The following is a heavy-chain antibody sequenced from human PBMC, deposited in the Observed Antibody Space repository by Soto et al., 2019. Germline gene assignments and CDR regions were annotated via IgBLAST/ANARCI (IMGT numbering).Heavy chain of an antibody. CDR3: VKHSRGFNT. D-gene: IGHD3-10*01. Sequence: QLFQSGGGLVQPGGSLTLSCAASGFTFGNTDMSWVRQAPGEGLEWVSTIDGSGGITYYADSVKGRFTISRDNSMNTVYLQMNSLRGVDTALYYCVKHSRGFNTWGQGARVTVSS. CDR2: IDGSGGIT. J-gene: IGHJ5*02. V-gene: IGHV3-23*01. CDR1: GFTFGNTD.